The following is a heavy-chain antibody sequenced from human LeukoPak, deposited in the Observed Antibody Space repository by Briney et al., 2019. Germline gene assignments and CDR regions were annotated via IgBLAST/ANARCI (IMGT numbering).Heavy chain of an antibody. CDR1: GGSISSGDYY. Sequence: PSETLSLTCTVSGGSISSGDYYWSWIRQPPGKGLEWIGEINHSGSTNYNPSLKSRVTISVDTSKNQFSLKLSSVTAADTAVYYCARGYSSSWYNWFDPWGQGTLVTVSS. CDR3: ARGYSSSWYNWFDP. J-gene: IGHJ5*02. CDR2: INHSGST. D-gene: IGHD6-13*01. V-gene: IGHV4-39*07.